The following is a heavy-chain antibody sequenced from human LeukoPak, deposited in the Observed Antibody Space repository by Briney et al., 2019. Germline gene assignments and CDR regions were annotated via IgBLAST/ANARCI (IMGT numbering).Heavy chain of an antibody. D-gene: IGHD4-23*01. J-gene: IGHJ4*02. CDR2: IYYSGTT. V-gene: IGHV4-59*01. CDR3: ARVGVDYSGNIIKYYFDY. Sequence: KSSETLSLTCTVSDGSISSYYWSWIRQPPGKGLEWIGYIYYSGTTNYNPSLKSRVIISVDMSKNQFSLKLSPVIAADTAVYYCARVGVDYSGNIIKYYFDYWGQGTLVTVSS. CDR1: DGSISSYY.